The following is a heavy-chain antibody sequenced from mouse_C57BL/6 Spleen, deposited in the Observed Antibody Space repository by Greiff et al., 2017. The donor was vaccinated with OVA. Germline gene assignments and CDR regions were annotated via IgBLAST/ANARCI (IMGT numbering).Heavy chain of an antibody. J-gene: IGHJ2*01. CDR1: GFSFNTYA. Sequence: EVTLVESGGGLVQPKGSLKLSCAASGFSFNTYAMNWVRQAPGKGLEWVARIRSKSNNYATYYAASVLDRFTISRDDSESMLYLQMNNVKTEDTARYDCGRQGRDGYYCDYWGKGTTLTVSS. CDR2: IRSKSNNYAT. D-gene: IGHD3-3*01. CDR3: GRQGRDGYYCDY. V-gene: IGHV10-1*01.